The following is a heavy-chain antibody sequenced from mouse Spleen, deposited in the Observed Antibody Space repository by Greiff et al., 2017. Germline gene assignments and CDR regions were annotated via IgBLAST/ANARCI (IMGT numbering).Heavy chain of an antibody. V-gene: IGHV1S22*01. CDR1: GYTFTSYW. Sequence: LQQPGSELVRPGASVKLSCKASGYTFTSYWMHWVKQRPGQGLEWIGNIYPGSGSTNYDEKFKSKATLTVDTSSSTAYMQLSSLTSEDSAVYYCTRGIYYDYDGFAYWGQGTLVTVSA. D-gene: IGHD2-4*01. CDR2: IYPGSGST. J-gene: IGHJ3*01. CDR3: TRGIYYDYDGFAY.